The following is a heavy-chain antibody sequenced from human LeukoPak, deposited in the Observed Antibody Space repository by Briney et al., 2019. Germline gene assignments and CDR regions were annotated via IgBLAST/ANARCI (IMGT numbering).Heavy chain of an antibody. CDR3: ARQVVVPAAISY. V-gene: IGHV4-38-2*01. CDR1: GYSISSGYY. D-gene: IGHD2-2*01. Sequence: SETLSPTCAVSGYSISSGYYWGWIRQPPGKGLEWIGSIYHSGSTYYNPSLKSRVTISVDTSKNQFSLKLSSVTAADTAVYYCARQVVVPAAISYWGQGTLVTVSS. CDR2: IYHSGST. J-gene: IGHJ4*02.